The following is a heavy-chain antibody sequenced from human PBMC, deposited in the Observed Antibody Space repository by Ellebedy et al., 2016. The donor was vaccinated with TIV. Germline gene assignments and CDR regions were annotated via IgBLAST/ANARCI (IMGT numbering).Heavy chain of an antibody. D-gene: IGHD1-14*01. CDR3: AKDIMPRNLYYYGMDV. V-gene: IGHV3-23*01. J-gene: IGHJ6*02. CDR1: GFTFSSYA. Sequence: GESLKISXAASGFTFSSYAMSWVRQAPGKGLEWVSAISGSGGSTYYTDSVKGRFTISRDNSKNTLYLQMNSLRAEDTAVYYCAKDIMPRNLYYYGMDVWGQGTTVTVSS. CDR2: ISGSGGST.